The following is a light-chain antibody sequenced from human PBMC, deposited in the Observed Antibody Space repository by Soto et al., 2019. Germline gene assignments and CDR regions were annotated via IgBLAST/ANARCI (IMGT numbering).Light chain of an antibody. CDR3: QQYHDYRT. Sequence: DIQMTQSPSTLAASVGDRVTITCRASQNIGNWLAWYQQKPGNAPNLLINHASNLESGVPPRFSGSGSGTEFTLTISSLQPDDSATYYCQQYHDYRTFGQGTKVEIK. J-gene: IGKJ1*01. CDR1: QNIGNW. CDR2: HAS. V-gene: IGKV1-5*01.